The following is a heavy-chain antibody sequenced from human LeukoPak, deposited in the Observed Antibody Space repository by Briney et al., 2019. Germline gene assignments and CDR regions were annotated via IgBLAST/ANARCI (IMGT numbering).Heavy chain of an antibody. CDR3: ARELTYADY. Sequence: SETLSLTCSFSGGSISGYYWSWIRQPPGKGLEWIGFVYSSGSSNYNPSLKSRVTISVDSSKNQFSLKLSSVTAADTAVYYCARELTYADYWGQGTLVTVSS. V-gene: IGHV4-59*08. CDR1: GGSISGYY. D-gene: IGHD1-26*01. CDR2: VYSSGSS. J-gene: IGHJ4*02.